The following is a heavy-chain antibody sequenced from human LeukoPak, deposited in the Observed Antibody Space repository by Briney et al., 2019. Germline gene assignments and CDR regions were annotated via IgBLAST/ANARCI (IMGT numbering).Heavy chain of an antibody. CDR1: GFTFSSYG. CDR3: ACTNGVSYYYYGMDV. J-gene: IGHJ6*02. V-gene: IGHV3-30*03. CDR2: ISYDGSNK. D-gene: IGHD2-8*01. Sequence: GGSLRLSCAASGFTFSSYGMHWVRQAPGKGLEWVAVISYDGSNKYYADSVKGRFTISRDNSKNTLYLQMNSLRAEDTAVYYCACTNGVSYYYYGMDVWGQGTTVTVSS.